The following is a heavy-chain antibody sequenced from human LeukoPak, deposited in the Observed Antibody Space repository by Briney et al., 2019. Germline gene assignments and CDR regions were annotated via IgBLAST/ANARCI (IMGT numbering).Heavy chain of an antibody. D-gene: IGHD1-1*01. Sequence: ASVKVSCKASGYTFTSYGISWVRQAPGQGLEWMGWISAYNGNTNYAQKLQGRVTMTTDTSTSTAYMELRSLRSDDTAVYYCARDREHYYYYGMDVWGQGTTVTVSS. CDR1: GYTFTSYG. V-gene: IGHV1-18*01. J-gene: IGHJ6*02. CDR2: ISAYNGNT. CDR3: ARDREHYYYYGMDV.